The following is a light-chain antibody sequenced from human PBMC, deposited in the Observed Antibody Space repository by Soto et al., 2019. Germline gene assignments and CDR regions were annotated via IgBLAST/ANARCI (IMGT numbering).Light chain of an antibody. CDR3: QQSYSSTWT. Sequence: DIQMTQSPSSLSASVGDRVTISCRASQSIFNFLNWYQQKPGKAPKVLIYAASSLQSGVPARFSGSGSGTEFNLTISNLQTEDFAIYHCQQSYSSTWTFGQGTKVDIK. CDR1: QSIFNF. V-gene: IGKV1-39*01. J-gene: IGKJ1*01. CDR2: AAS.